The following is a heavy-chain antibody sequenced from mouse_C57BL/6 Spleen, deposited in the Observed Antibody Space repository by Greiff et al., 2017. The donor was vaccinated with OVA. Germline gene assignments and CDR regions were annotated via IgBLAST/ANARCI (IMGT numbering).Heavy chain of an antibody. CDR2: INPNNGGT. Sequence: EVQLQQSGPELVKPGASVKISCKASGYTFTDYYMNWVKQSHGKSLEWIGDINPNNGGTSYNQKFKGKATLTVDKSSSTAYMELRSLTSEDSAVYYCARQYYYGSPLDYWGQGTTLTVSS. V-gene: IGHV1-26*01. CDR3: ARQYYYGSPLDY. J-gene: IGHJ2*01. CDR1: GYTFTDYY. D-gene: IGHD1-1*01.